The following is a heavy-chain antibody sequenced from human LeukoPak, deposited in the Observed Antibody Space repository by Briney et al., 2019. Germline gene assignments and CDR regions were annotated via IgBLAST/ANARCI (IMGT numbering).Heavy chain of an antibody. CDR2: ISSTDISSSSSNI. Sequence: GGSLRLTCAASGFTFSSYTMNWVRQAPGKGLEWVSYISSTDISSSSSNIHYADSVKGRFTISRDNAKNSLYLQMNSLRDEDTAVYYCARGGGDTGYSRSWYFYWGQGTLIAVSS. D-gene: IGHD6-13*01. V-gene: IGHV3-48*02. CDR3: ARGGGDTGYSRSWYFY. CDR1: GFTFSSYT. J-gene: IGHJ4*02.